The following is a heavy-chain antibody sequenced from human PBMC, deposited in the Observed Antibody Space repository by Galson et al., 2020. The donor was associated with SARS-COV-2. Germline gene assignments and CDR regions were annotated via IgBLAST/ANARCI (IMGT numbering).Heavy chain of an antibody. Sequence: ASETLSLTCTVSGGSISSGGYYWSWIRQHPGKGLEWIGYIYYSGSTYYNPSLKSRVTISVDTSKNQFSLKLSSVTAADTAVYYCARYHGPGFDYWGQGTLVTVSS. CDR1: GGSISSGGYY. J-gene: IGHJ4*02. CDR3: ARYHGPGFDY. CDR2: IYYSGST. D-gene: IGHD2-2*01. V-gene: IGHV4-31*03.